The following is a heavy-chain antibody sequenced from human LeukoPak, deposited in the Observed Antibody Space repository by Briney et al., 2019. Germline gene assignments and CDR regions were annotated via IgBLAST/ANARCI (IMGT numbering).Heavy chain of an antibody. CDR3: ARAYYYDSSGYPHFDY. V-gene: IGHV4-34*01. CDR2: INHSGST. Sequence: PSETLSLTCIVSGGSISSYYWSWIRQPPGKGLEWIGEINHSGSTNYNPSLKSRVTISVDTSKNQFSLKLSSVTAADTAVYYCARAYYYDSSGYPHFDYWGQGTLVTVSS. D-gene: IGHD3-22*01. CDR1: GGSISSYY. J-gene: IGHJ4*02.